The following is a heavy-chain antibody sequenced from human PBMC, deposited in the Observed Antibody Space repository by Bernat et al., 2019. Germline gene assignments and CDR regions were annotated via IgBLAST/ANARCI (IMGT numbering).Heavy chain of an antibody. CDR2: ISYDGSNK. V-gene: IGHV3-30-3*01. Sequence: QVQLVESGGGVVQPGRSLRLSCAASGFTFSSYAMHWVRQAPGKGLEWVAVISYDGSNKYYADSVKGRFTIPRDNSKNTLYLQMNSLRAEDTAVYYCARGGGRDYYYYGMDVWGQGTTVTVSS. CDR1: GFTFSSYA. CDR3: ARGGGRDYYYYGMDV. D-gene: IGHD6-25*01. J-gene: IGHJ6*02.